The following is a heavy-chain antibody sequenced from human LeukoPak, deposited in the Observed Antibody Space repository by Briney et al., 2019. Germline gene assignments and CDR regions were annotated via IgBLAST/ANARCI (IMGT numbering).Heavy chain of an antibody. CDR1: GGSFSGYY. J-gene: IGHJ4*02. D-gene: IGHD6-19*01. V-gene: IGHV4-34*01. CDR2: INHSGST. CDR3: ARASSGWYWFDY. Sequence: KSSATLSLTCAVYGGSFSGYYWSWIRQPPGKGLEWIGEINHSGSTNYNPSLKSRVTISVDTSKNQFSLKLSSVTAADTAVYYCARASSGWYWFDYWGQGTLVTVSS.